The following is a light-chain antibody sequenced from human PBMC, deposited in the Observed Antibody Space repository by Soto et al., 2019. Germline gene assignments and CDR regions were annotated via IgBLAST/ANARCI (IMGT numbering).Light chain of an antibody. CDR1: QSISSW. CDR2: KTS. Sequence: DIQMTQSPSTLSASVGDRVTITCRASQSISSWLVWYQQKPGKAPKLLIYKTSTLEVGVPSRFSGSGSGTEFILTNSSLQPDDFATYYCQQYNSYPFTFGPGTKVDLK. J-gene: IGKJ3*01. V-gene: IGKV1-5*03. CDR3: QQYNSYPFT.